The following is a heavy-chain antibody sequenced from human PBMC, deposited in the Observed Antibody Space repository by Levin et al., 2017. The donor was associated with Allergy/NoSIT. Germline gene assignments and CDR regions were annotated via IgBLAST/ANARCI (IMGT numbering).Heavy chain of an antibody. CDR1: GGSFSGYY. J-gene: IGHJ4*02. V-gene: IGHV4-34*01. CDR2: INHSGST. D-gene: IGHD3-16*02. CDR3: ARGRLTPLYDYVWGSYRSYYFDY. Sequence: SQTLSLTCAVYGGSFSGYYWSWIRQPPGKGLEWIGEINHSGSTNYNPSLKSRVTISVDTSKNQFSLKLSSVTAADTAVYYCARGRLTPLYDYVWGSYRSYYFDYWGQGTLVTVSS.